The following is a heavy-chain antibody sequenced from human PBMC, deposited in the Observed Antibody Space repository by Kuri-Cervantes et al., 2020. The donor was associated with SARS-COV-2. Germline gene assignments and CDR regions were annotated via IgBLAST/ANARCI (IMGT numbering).Heavy chain of an antibody. Sequence: SVKVSCKASGYTFTSYGISWVRQAPGQGLEWMGGIIPIFGTANYAQKFQGRVTITTDESTSTAYMELSSLRSEDTAVYYCATALLDIVVVPAAQMAFDYWGQGTLVTVSS. V-gene: IGHV1-69*05. CDR3: ATALLDIVVVPAAQMAFDY. D-gene: IGHD2-2*03. J-gene: IGHJ4*02. CDR1: GYTFTSYG. CDR2: IIPIFGTA.